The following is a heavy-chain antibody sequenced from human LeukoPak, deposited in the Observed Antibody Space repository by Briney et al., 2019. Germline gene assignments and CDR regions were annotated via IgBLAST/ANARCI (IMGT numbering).Heavy chain of an antibody. D-gene: IGHD3-16*01. J-gene: IGHJ4*02. Sequence: SETLSLTCTVSGGSISSGGYYWSWIRQHPGKGLEWIGYVSYSGSTYYNPSLRSRVTISVGTSKNQFSLKLSSVTAADTAVYYCARVINTFLHFDFWGQGTLVTVSS. CDR1: GGSISSGGYY. CDR2: VSYSGST. V-gene: IGHV4-31*03. CDR3: ARVINTFLHFDF.